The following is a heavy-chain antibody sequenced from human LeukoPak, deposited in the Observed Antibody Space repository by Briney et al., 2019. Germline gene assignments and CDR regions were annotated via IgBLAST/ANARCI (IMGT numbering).Heavy chain of an antibody. CDR2: INHSGST. CDR1: GGSFSGYY. CDR3: ARGGGYSGYDRGGDY. J-gene: IGHJ4*02. D-gene: IGHD5-12*01. Sequence: PSETPSLTCAVYGGSFSGYYWSWIRQPPGKGLEWIGEINHSGSTNYNPSLKSRVTISVDTSKNQFSLKLSSVTAADTAVYYCARGGGYSGYDRGGDYWGQGTLVTVSS. V-gene: IGHV4-34*01.